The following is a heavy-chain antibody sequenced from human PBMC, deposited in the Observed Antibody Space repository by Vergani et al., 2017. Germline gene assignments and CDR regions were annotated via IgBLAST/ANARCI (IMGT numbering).Heavy chain of an antibody. Sequence: QVQLVQSGAEVKKPGASVKVSCKASGYTFTSYAMHWVRQAPGQRLEWMGWINAGNGNTKYSQKFQGRVTITRDKSASTAYMELSSLRSEDTAVYYCARDRGGLYYFDYWGQGTLVTVSS. CDR3: ARDRGGLYYFDY. V-gene: IGHV1-3*01. CDR2: INAGNGNT. D-gene: IGHD3-10*01. J-gene: IGHJ4*02. CDR1: GYTFTSYA.